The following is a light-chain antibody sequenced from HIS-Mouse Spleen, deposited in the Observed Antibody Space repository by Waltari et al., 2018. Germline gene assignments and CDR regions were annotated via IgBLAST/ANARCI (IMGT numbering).Light chain of an antibody. CDR2: EVS. CDR3: SSYTSSSTLVV. Sequence: QSALTQPASVSGSPGQSITISCTGTSRDVGGYNYFPRYQQHPGKAPKLMIYEVSNRPSGVSNRFSGSKSGNTASLTISGLQAEDEADYYCSSYTSSSTLVVFGGGTKLTVL. CDR1: SRDVGGYNY. J-gene: IGLJ2*01. V-gene: IGLV2-14*01.